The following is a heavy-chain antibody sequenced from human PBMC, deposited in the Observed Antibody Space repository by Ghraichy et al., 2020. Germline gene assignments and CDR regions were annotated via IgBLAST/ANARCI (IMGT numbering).Heavy chain of an antibody. CDR1: GGSFSGYY. J-gene: IGHJ1*01. CDR3: ARVGYYDSSGYYGARLGYFQH. CDR2: INHSGST. V-gene: IGHV4-34*01. Sequence: SETLSLTCAVYGGSFSGYYWSWIRQPPGKGLEWIGEINHSGSTNYNPSLKSRVTISVDTSKNQFSLKLSSVTAADTAVYYCARVGYYDSSGYYGARLGYFQHWGQGTLVTVSS. D-gene: IGHD3-22*01.